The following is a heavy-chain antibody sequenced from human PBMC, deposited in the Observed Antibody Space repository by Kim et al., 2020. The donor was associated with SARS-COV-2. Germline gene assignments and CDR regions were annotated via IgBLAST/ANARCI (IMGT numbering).Heavy chain of an antibody. CDR1: GFSFFTSGMC. J-gene: IGHJ6*03. CDR2: IDWDDDK. V-gene: IGHV2-70*11. Sequence: SGPTLVNPTQTLTLTCTFSGFSFFTSGMCVSWIRQPPGKALEWLARIDWDDDKYYNTSLKTRLTISKDTSKNQVVLTMTNMDPVDTATYYCARLRGTGTTRSQSYHYYMAVWGKGTTVTVSS. D-gene: IGHD1-7*01. CDR3: ARLRGTGTTRSQSYHYYMAV.